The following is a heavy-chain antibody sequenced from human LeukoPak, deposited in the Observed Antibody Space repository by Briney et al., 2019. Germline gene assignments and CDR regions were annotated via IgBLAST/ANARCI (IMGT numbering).Heavy chain of an antibody. CDR3: ARVGGDFGNDY. CDR1: GYTFTSYY. D-gene: IGHD3-16*01. Sequence: GASVKVSCKASGYTFTSYYMHWVRQAPGQGLEWMGGIIPIFGTANYAQKFQGRVTITADKSTSTAYMELSSLRSEDTAVYYCARVGGDFGNDYWGQGTLVTVSS. V-gene: IGHV1-69*06. CDR2: IIPIFGTA. J-gene: IGHJ4*02.